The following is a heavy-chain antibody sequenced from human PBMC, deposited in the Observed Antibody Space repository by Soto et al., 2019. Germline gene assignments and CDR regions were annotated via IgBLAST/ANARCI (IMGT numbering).Heavy chain of an antibody. Sequence: LRLSCSASRFSFSYYEIIWVRQAPGKGLEWVSYINSGGSVAYYADSAKSRFTISRDNAKNTLYLQMNGLRSEDTAVYYCARDLRHSRLPGLDVWGQGTTVTASS. CDR2: INSGGSVA. J-gene: IGHJ6*02. V-gene: IGHV3-48*03. CDR1: RFSFSYYE. D-gene: IGHD2-15*01. CDR3: ARDLRHSRLPGLDV.